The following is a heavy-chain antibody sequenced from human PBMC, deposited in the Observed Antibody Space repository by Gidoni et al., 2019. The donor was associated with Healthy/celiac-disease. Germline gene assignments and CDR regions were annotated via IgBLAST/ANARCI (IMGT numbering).Heavy chain of an antibody. Sequence: EVQLVESGGGLVQPGRSLRLSCAASGFTFDEYAMHWVRQAPGKGLEWVSGISWNSGSIGYADSVKGRFTISRDNAKNSLYLQMNSLRAEDTALYYCAKGQRFGEFPINPHYYYYYGMDVWGQGTTVTVSS. V-gene: IGHV3-9*01. J-gene: IGHJ6*02. CDR2: ISWNSGSI. D-gene: IGHD3-10*01. CDR3: AKGQRFGEFPINPHYYYYYGMDV. CDR1: GFTFDEYA.